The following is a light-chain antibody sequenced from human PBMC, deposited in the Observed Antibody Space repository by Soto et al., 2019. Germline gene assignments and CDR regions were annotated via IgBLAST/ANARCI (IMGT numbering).Light chain of an antibody. CDR3: QQRSNWPPIT. CDR1: QSVSIY. CDR2: DAS. V-gene: IGKV3-11*01. J-gene: IGKJ1*01. Sequence: EVVMTQSKATLSVSRGERATLSCRASQSVSIYLAWYQQRPGQAPRLLIYDASNRATGIPARFSGSGSGTDFTLTISSLEPEDFAVYYCQQRSNWPPITFAQGTKVAIK.